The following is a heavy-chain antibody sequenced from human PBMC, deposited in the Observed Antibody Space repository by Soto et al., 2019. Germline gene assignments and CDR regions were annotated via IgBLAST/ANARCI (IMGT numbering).Heavy chain of an antibody. Sequence: GGSLRLSCAASGFTFSRYWMTWVRQAPGKGLEWVANIKEDGSEKNYVDSVKGRFTISRDNAKNSLYLQMNSLRAEDTAVYYCARVDSSSQYRAFDVWGQGTMVTVSS. CDR2: IKEDGSEK. CDR1: GFTFSRYW. D-gene: IGHD6-6*01. CDR3: ARVDSSSQYRAFDV. J-gene: IGHJ3*01. V-gene: IGHV3-7*01.